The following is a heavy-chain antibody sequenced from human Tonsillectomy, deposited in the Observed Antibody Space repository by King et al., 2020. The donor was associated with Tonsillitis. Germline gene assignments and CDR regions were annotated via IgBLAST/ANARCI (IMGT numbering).Heavy chain of an antibody. CDR1: GGSISSYY. J-gene: IGHJ2*01. D-gene: IGHD6-19*01. CDR2: IYYSGST. V-gene: IGHV4-59*01. CDR3: AREYSSGWDRYWYFDL. Sequence: QLQESGPGLVKPSETLSLTCTVSGGSISSYYWSWIRQPPGKGLEWIGYIYYSGSTNYNPSLKSRVTTSVDTSKNQFSLKLTSVTAADTAVYYCAREYSSGWDRYWYFDLWGRGTLVTVSS.